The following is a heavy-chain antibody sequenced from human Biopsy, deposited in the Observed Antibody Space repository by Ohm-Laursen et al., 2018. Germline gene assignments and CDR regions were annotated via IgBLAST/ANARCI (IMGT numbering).Heavy chain of an antibody. Sequence: SLRLSCAASGFNFNDYGMHWVRQAPGKGLEWVAGINWNSDIIGYVDSVRGRFTVSRDNGKNSLFLQMNSLRPDDTALYYCAKASNGGFGGKAFDIWAHGTMVTASS. CDR2: INWNSDII. D-gene: IGHD3-16*01. V-gene: IGHV3-9*01. CDR1: GFNFNDYG. CDR3: AKASNGGFGGKAFDI. J-gene: IGHJ3*02.